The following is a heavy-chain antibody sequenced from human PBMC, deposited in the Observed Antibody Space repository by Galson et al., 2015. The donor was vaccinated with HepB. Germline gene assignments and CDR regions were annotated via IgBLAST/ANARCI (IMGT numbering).Heavy chain of an antibody. J-gene: IGHJ6*03. V-gene: IGHV3-30-3*01. CDR3: AREGKYYYYMDV. Sequence: SLRLSCAAPGFTFSSYAMHWVRQAPGKGLEWVAVISYDGSNKYYADSVKGRFTISRDNSKNTLYLQMNSLRAEDTAVYYCAREGKYYYYMDVWGKGTTVTVSS. CDR1: GFTFSSYA. CDR2: ISYDGSNK.